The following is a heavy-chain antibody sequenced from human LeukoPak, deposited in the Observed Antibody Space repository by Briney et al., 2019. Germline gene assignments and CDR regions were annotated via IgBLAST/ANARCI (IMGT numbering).Heavy chain of an antibody. V-gene: IGHV1-2*02. CDR2: IDPNSGGT. CDR3: ARAKRLPLDY. D-gene: IGHD1-1*01. J-gene: IGHJ4*02. Sequence: GASVKVSFKASGYTFTSYGINWVRQAPGQGLEWMGWIDPNSGGTNYAQKFQGRVTMTRDTSINTAYMELSRLRSDDSAVYYCARAKRLPLDYWGQGALVTVSS. CDR1: GYTFTSYG.